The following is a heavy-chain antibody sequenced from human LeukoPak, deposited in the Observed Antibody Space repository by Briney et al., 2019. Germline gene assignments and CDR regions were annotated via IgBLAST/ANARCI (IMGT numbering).Heavy chain of an antibody. CDR2: IYSGGST. D-gene: IGHD5-12*01. CDR1: GFTVNSNY. Sequence: PGGSLRLSCAASGFTVNSNYMSWVRQAPGKGLEWVSVIYSGGSTYYADSVKGRFTISRDNSKNTLYLQMNSLRAEDTAVCYCTYVASYYYYYYMDVWGKGTTVTVSS. V-gene: IGHV3-53*01. J-gene: IGHJ6*03. CDR3: TYVASYYYYYYMDV.